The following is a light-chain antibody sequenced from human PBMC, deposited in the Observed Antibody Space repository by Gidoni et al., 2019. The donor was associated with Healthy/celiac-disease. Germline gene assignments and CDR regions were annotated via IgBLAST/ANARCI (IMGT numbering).Light chain of an antibody. CDR2: AAS. CDR1: QSISSY. J-gene: IGKJ1*01. CDR3: QQSYSTPPT. Sequence: DIQMTQSPSSLSASVGDRVTSTCRASQSISSYLNWYQQKPGKAPKLLIYAASSLQSGVPSRFSGSGSGTDFTLTISSLQPEDFATYYCQQSYSTPPTFGRGTKVEIK. V-gene: IGKV1-39*01.